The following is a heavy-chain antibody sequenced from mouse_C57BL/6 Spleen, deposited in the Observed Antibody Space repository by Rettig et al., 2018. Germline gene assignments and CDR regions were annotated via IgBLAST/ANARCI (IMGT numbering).Heavy chain of an antibody. CDR2: INPNNGGT. CDR3: ARGVYYGYYFDY. Sequence: CKASGYTFTDYYMNWVKQSHGKSLEWIGDINPNNGGTSYNQKFKGKATLTVDKSSSTAYMELRSLTSEDSAVYYCARGVYYGYYFDYWGQGTTLTVSS. CDR1: GYTFTDYY. V-gene: IGHV1-26*01. D-gene: IGHD2-1*01. J-gene: IGHJ2*01.